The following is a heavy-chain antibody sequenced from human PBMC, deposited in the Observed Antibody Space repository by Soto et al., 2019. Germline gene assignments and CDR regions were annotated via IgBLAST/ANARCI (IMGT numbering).Heavy chain of an antibody. V-gene: IGHV3-53*04. CDR1: GFTVSSNY. Sequence: GGSLRLSCAASGFTVSSNYMSWVRQAPGKGLEWVSVIYSGGSTYYADSVKGRFTISRHNSKNTLYLQMNSLRAEDTAVYYCAREGADIYGYTKSAFDIWGQETMVTFSS. J-gene: IGHJ3*02. CDR2: IYSGGST. CDR3: AREGADIYGYTKSAFDI. D-gene: IGHD5-18*01.